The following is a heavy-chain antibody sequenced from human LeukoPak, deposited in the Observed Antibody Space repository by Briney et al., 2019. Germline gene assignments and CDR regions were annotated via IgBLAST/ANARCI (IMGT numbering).Heavy chain of an antibody. D-gene: IGHD4-23*01. J-gene: IGHJ4*02. Sequence: GGSLRLSCAASGFTFSSYAMHWVRQAPGKGLEWVAVISYDGSNKYYADSVKGRFTISRDNSKNTLHLQMNSLRAEDTAVYYCARGDYGGNSAGFGYPYDYWGQGTLVTVSS. CDR1: GFTFSSYA. CDR2: ISYDGSNK. V-gene: IGHV3-30*04. CDR3: ARGDYGGNSAGFGYPYDY.